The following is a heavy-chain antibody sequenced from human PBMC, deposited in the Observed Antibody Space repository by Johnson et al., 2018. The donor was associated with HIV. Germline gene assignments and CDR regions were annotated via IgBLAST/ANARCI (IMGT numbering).Heavy chain of an antibody. CDR3: AKDKGGSGWYLHAFDI. V-gene: IGHV3-9*01. D-gene: IGHD6-19*01. CDR1: GFTFDYYA. J-gene: IGHJ3*02. Sequence: QLVESGGGLVQPGRALRLSCAASGFTFDYYAMHWVRQAPGKGLEWVSGTSWNSGSIRYADSVKGRFTISRDNAKNSLYLQMNNLRTEDTAFYYCAKDKGGSGWYLHAFDIWGQGTMVTVSS. CDR2: TSWNSGSI.